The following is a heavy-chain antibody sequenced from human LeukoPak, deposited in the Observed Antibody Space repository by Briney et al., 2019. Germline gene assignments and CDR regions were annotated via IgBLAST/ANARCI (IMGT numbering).Heavy chain of an antibody. J-gene: IGHJ4*02. D-gene: IGHD2/OR15-2a*01. CDR2: IYYSGSS. V-gene: IGHV4-39*01. CDR3: ARGSHTLEY. CDR1: GGSFSITAYY. Sequence: SETLSLTCTVSGGSFSITAYYWVWIRQPPGKGLEWIGSIYYSGSSYYNPSLKSRVTTSVDTSKNQISLKLSSVTAADTAIYYCARGSHTLEYWGQGTLVTVSS.